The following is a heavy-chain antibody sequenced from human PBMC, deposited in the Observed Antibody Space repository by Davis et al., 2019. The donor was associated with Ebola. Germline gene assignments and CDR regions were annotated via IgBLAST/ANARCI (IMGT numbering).Heavy chain of an antibody. D-gene: IGHD3-10*01. CDR3: ARGPLRGDAYDV. J-gene: IGHJ3*01. Sequence: GEFLKISCAASGFSFSAYYMDWVRQAPGQGLEWVGRMRTKAKGYTTEYAASVEGRFTISRDDGKSSLFLQMNSLTTEDTAVYYCARGPLRGDAYDVWGQGTMVTVSS. V-gene: IGHV3-72*01. CDR2: MRTKAKGYTT. CDR1: GFSFSAYY.